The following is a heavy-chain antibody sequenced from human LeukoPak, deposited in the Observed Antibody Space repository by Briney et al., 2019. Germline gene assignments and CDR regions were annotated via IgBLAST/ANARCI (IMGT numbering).Heavy chain of an antibody. CDR2: ISTSSSYI. J-gene: IGHJ4*02. CDR3: ARDLMGIAYRGAFYY. CDR1: GFTFSSYS. Sequence: GGSLRLSCAGSGFTFSSYSMNWVRQAPGKGLEWVSSISTSSSYIYYADSVKGRFTISRDNAKNSLYLQMNSLRAEDTAVYYCARDLMGIAYRGAFYYWGQGTLVTVSS. V-gene: IGHV3-21*04. D-gene: IGHD6-13*01.